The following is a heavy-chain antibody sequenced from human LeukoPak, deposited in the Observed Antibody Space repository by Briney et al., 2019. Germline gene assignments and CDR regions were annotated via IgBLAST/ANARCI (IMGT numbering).Heavy chain of an antibody. CDR2: IYYSGST. D-gene: IGHD3-9*01. V-gene: IGHV4-59*08. Sequence: SETLSLTCTVSGGSIGSYYWSWIRQPPGKGLEWIGYIYYSGSTNYNPSLKSRVTISVDTSKNQFSLKLSSVTAADTAVYYCARHKAGNYFGYFDYWGQGTLVTVSS. CDR3: ARHKAGNYFGYFDY. CDR1: GGSIGSYY. J-gene: IGHJ4*02.